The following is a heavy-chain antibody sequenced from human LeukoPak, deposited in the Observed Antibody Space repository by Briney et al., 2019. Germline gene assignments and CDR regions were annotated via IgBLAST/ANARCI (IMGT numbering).Heavy chain of an antibody. CDR1: GYTFTSYD. V-gene: IGHV1-8*01. CDR2: MNPNSGNT. D-gene: IGHD5-12*01. J-gene: IGHJ4*02. Sequence: GASVKVSCKASGYTFTSYDIHWVRQAYGQGLEWMGWMNPNSGNTGYAQKFQGRVTMTRDTSISTAYMELSSLRFEDTAVYYCARGNGGYEPNFDYWGQGTLVTVSS. CDR3: ARGNGGYEPNFDY.